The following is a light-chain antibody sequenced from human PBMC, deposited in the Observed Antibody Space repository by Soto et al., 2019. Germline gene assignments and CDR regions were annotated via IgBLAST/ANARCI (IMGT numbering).Light chain of an antibody. CDR2: DAS. Sequence: EIMMTQSPATVSVSPGERATLSCRASQSIRTNVAWYQQKPGQALRLLIYDASTRATGLSSRFSGSGSGTEFTLTSSSLQSEDVAIYYCQQYNDWPPLTCGGGTRLEI. CDR3: QQYNDWPPLT. CDR1: QSIRTN. J-gene: IGKJ4*01. V-gene: IGKV3-15*01.